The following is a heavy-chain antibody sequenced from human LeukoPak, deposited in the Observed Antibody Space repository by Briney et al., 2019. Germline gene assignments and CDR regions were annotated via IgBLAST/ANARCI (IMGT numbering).Heavy chain of an antibody. Sequence: SETLSLTCTVSGGSISSYYWSWIRQPAGKGLEWIGRIYTSGSTNYNPSLKSRVTMSVDTSTNQFSLKLSSVTAADTAVYYCARNIRFLEWLFGWFDPWGQGTLVTVSS. CDR2: IYTSGST. V-gene: IGHV4-4*07. CDR1: GGSISSYY. CDR3: ARNIRFLEWLFGWFDP. D-gene: IGHD3-3*01. J-gene: IGHJ5*02.